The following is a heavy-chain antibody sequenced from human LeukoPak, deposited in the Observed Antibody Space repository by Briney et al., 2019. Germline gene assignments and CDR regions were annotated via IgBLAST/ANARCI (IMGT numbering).Heavy chain of an antibody. D-gene: IGHD5-24*01. J-gene: IGHJ6*02. CDR1: GFTFRDHA. Sequence: PGRSLRLSRTASGFTFRDHAMSWVRQAPAKGLEGVGFIRSKAYGGTTEYAASVKGRFTISRDDSKSIAYLQMNSLKIEDTAVYYCTRGPTQWLYYGMDVWGQGTTVTVSS. CDR3: TRGPTQWLYYGMDV. CDR2: IRSKAYGGTT. V-gene: IGHV3-49*04.